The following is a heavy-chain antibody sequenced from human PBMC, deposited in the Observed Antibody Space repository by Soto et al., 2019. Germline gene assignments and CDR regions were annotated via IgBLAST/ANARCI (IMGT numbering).Heavy chain of an antibody. Sequence: QLQLQESDPGLVKPSETLSLTCTVSGGSISSSSYYWGWIRQPPGKGLEWIGSIYYSGSTYYNPSLKSRVTVSVDTSKNQFSLKLSSVTAADTAVYYCASHTDADYWGQGTLVTVSS. CDR1: GGSISSSSYY. D-gene: IGHD2-8*02. V-gene: IGHV4-39*01. J-gene: IGHJ4*02. CDR2: IYYSGST. CDR3: ASHTDADY.